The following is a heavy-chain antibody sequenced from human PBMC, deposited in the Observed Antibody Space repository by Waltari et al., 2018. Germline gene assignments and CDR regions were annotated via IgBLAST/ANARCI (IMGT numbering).Heavy chain of an antibody. Sequence: QVPIQQWGAALFKPSETLSLRCAVYQGAFSGYYWNLIRQSAGKGLEWIGETHHRGSDDNSPAFKSRVTISVDTSNNEFSLKLNSVTAADTAVYYCARGINHAKIGYWGQGTLVTVSP. J-gene: IGHJ4*02. CDR1: QGAFSGYY. D-gene: IGHD2-2*01. CDR2: THHRGSD. CDR3: ARGINHAKIGY. V-gene: IGHV4-34*01.